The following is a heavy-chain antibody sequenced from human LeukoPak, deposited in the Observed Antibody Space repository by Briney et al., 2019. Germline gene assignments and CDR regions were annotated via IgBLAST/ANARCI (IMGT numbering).Heavy chain of an antibody. CDR3: VTDVAGTGY. CDR1: GFTFSTYW. D-gene: IGHD6-13*01. J-gene: IGHJ4*02. CDR2: IKQDGSEK. V-gene: IGHV3-7*03. Sequence: GGSLRLSCVASGFTFSTYWMSWVRQAPGKGLEWVANIKQDGSEKYYVDSVKGRFTISRDNAKNSLYLQMNSLRAEDTAVYYCVTDVAGTGYWGQGTLVTVSS.